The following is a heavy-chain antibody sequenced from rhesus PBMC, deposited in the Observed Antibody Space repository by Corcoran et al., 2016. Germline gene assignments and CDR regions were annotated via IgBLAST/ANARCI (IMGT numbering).Heavy chain of an antibody. CDR2: IYGKSARS. V-gene: IGHV4-73*01. D-gene: IGHD6-31*01. Sequence: QVKLQQWGEGLVKPSETLSLTCAVYDGSLSGYYYWNWIRQAPGKGLEWIGNIYGKSARSNYNPSLKDRVTISKDTSKNQFSLKLISMTAADTAVYYCAREEAAAGTGGFDSWGQGVLVTVSS. CDR3: AREEAAAGTGGFDS. J-gene: IGHJ4*01. CDR1: DGSLSGYYY.